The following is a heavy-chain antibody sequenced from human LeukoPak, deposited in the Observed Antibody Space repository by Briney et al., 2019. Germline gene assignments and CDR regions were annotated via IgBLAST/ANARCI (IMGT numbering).Heavy chain of an antibody. V-gene: IGHV4-59*01. D-gene: IGHD2-21*01. CDR2: IYYSGST. J-gene: IGHJ4*02. CDR3: AREGILGEYYFDY. CDR1: GGSISSYY. Sequence: SETLSLTCTVSGGSISSYYWSWIRQPPGKGLEWIGYIYYSGSTNYNPSLKSRVTISVDTSKNQFSLKLSSVTAADTAVYYCAREGILGEYYFDYWGQGTLGTVSS.